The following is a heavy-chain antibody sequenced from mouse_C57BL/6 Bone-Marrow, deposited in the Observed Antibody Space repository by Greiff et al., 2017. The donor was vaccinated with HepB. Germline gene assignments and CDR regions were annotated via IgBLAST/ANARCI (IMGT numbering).Heavy chain of an antibody. J-gene: IGHJ2*01. D-gene: IGHD1-1*01. CDR3: ARQFITTGYYFDY. CDR2: ISSGSSTI. CDR1: GFTFSDYG. Sequence: EVQLVESGGGLVKPGGSLKLSCAASGFTFSDYGMHWVRQAPEKGLEWVAYISSGSSTIYYADTVKGRFTISRDNAKNTLFLQMTSLRSEDTAMYYCARQFITTGYYFDYWGQGTTLTVSS. V-gene: IGHV5-17*01.